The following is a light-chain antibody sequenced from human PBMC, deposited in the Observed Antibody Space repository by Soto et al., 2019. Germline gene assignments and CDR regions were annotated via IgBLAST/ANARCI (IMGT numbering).Light chain of an antibody. CDR1: SSDVGGYNY. Sequence: QSVLTQPASVSGSPGQSITISCTGTSSDVGGYNYVSWYQQHPGKAPKLMNYDVSNRPSGVSNRFSGSKSGNTAYLTISGLQAEDEADYYCSSYTSSSTLGVFGTGTKVTVL. CDR2: DVS. J-gene: IGLJ1*01. CDR3: SSYTSSSTLGV. V-gene: IGLV2-14*01.